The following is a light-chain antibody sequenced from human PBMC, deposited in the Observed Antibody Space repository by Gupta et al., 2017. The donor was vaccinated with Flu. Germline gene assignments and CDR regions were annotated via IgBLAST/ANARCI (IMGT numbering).Light chain of an antibody. CDR1: NIGSKS. J-gene: IGLJ2*01. CDR3: QVWDSSSDVI. Sequence: SYVLTQAPSVSVATGQTARITCGGNNIGSKSVNWYQQKPGQAPVLVVFDDSHRPSGIPERFSGSNSGNTATLTISRVEAGDGADYFCQVWDSSSDVIFGGGTKLTVL. CDR2: DDS. V-gene: IGLV3-21*02.